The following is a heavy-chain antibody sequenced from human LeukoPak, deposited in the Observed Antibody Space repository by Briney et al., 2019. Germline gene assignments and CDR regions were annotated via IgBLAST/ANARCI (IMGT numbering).Heavy chain of an antibody. J-gene: IGHJ4*02. D-gene: IGHD6-19*01. CDR1: GYTFTSYY. V-gene: IGHV1-46*01. CDR3: ARAALYTSGWLEGVY. Sequence: GVSVKVSCKTSGYTFTSYYMHWVRQAPGQGLEWVGMIKPSGGGTDYAQTFQGRVTITRDTSTNTAYMELSSLRSEDRAVYYCARAALYTSGWLEGVYWGQGTLVTVSS. CDR2: IKPSGGGT.